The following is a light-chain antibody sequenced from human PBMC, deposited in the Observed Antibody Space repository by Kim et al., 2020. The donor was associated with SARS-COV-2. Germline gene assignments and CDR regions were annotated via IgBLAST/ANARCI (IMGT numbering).Light chain of an antibody. CDR3: SSYTRTSTLWV. J-gene: IGLJ3*02. CDR2: EVT. V-gene: IGLV2-14*01. CDR1: SSDVGAYNR. Sequence: QSALTQPASVSGSPGQSVTISCSGTSSDVGAYNRVSWYQQHPGKAPKLMIYEVTNRPSGVSNRFSGSKSGYTASLTISGLRAEDEADYYCSSYTRTSTLWVFGGGTTVTVL.